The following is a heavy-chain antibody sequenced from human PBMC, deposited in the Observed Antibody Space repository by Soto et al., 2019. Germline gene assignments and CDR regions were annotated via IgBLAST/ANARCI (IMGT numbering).Heavy chain of an antibody. CDR1: GYSFTSYW. D-gene: IGHD3-22*01. J-gene: IGHJ6*02. CDR3: ARRGSSGYYYYYGMDV. V-gene: IGHV5-51*01. CDR2: IYPGDSDT. Sequence: GESLKISCKGSGYSFTSYWIGWVRQMPGKGLEWMGIIYPGDSDTRYSPSFQGQVTISADKSISTAYLQWSSLKASDTAMYYCARRGSSGYYYYYGMDVWGQGTTVTVSS.